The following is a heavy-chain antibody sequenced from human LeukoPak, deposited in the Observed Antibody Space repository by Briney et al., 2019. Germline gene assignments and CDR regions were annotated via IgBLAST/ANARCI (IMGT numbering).Heavy chain of an antibody. Sequence: SETLSLTCAVYGGSFSGYYWSLIRQPPGKGLEWIGEINHSGSTNYNPSLKSRVTISVDTSKNQFSLKLSSVTAADTAVYYCARERLPYDYWGQGTLVTVSS. CDR1: GGSFSGYY. CDR2: INHSGST. D-gene: IGHD6-25*01. CDR3: ARERLPYDY. V-gene: IGHV4-34*01. J-gene: IGHJ4*02.